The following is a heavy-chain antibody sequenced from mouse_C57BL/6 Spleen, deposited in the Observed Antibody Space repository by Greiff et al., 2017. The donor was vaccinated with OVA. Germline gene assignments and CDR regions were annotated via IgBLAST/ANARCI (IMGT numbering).Heavy chain of an antibody. CDR1: GYTFTSYW. J-gene: IGHJ1*03. CDR3: ARAYGSSYWYFDV. CDR2: IDPSDSYT. Sequence: QVKLQQPGAELVRPGTSVKLSCKASGYTFTSYWLHWVKQRPGQGLEWIGVIDPSDSYTNYNQKFKGKATLTVDTSSSTAYMQLSSLTSEDSAVYYCARAYGSSYWYFDVWGTGTTVTVSS. V-gene: IGHV1-59*01. D-gene: IGHD1-1*01.